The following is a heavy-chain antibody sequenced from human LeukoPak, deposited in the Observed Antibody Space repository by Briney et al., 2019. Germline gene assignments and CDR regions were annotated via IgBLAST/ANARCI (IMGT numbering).Heavy chain of an antibody. CDR3: SAAAGSSDY. V-gene: IGHV4-34*01. Sequence: SETLSLTCAVSGGSISGYYWSWIRQPPGKGLEWIGEINHSGSTNYNPSLKSRVTISVDTSKNQFSLKLGSVTAADTAVYYCSAAAGSSDYWGQGTLVTVSS. D-gene: IGHD6-13*01. CDR1: GGSISGYY. CDR2: INHSGST. J-gene: IGHJ4*02.